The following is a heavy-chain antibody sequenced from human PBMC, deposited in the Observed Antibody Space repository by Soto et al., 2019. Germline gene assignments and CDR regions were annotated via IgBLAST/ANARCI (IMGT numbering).Heavy chain of an antibody. V-gene: IGHV1-46*01. CDR3: GRESVGVGGLPFFDY. CDR1: GYTFTSYY. D-gene: IGHD2-21*01. CDR2: INPIGGST. J-gene: IGHJ4*02. Sequence: QVQLVQSGAEVKRPGASVKVSCKASGYTFTSYYMHWVRQAPGQGLEWMGIINPIGGSTSYAQKFQGRVSMPRDTSRSRVYMELSSLRSEDTAVYYCGRESVGVGGLPFFDYGGQGTLVTVSS.